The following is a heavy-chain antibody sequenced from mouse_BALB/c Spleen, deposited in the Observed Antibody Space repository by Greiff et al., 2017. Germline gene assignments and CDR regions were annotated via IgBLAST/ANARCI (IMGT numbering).Heavy chain of an antibody. Sequence: EVKLVESGGGLVQPGGSLKLSCAASGFTFSSYTMSWVRQTPEKRLEWVAYISNGGGSTYYPDTVKGRFTISRDNAKNTLYLQMSSLKSEDTAMYYCARHLGGGAYWGQGTLVTVSA. V-gene: IGHV5-12-2*01. CDR1: GFTFSSYT. CDR2: ISNGGGST. CDR3: ARHLGGGAY. J-gene: IGHJ3*01. D-gene: IGHD4-1*01.